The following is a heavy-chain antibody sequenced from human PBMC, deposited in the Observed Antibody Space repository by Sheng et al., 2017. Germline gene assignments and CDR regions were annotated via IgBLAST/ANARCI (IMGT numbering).Heavy chain of an antibody. D-gene: IGHD2-15*01. V-gene: IGHV3-30*02. CDR2: IRYDGTNK. Sequence: QVQLVESGGGVVQPGWSLRLSCAASGITFSTYGMHWVRQAPGKGLEWLAFIRYDGTNKYYADSVKGRFTISRDNSENTLYLQMSSLRAEDTAVYYCAKMPAGWWNMGPVDYWGQGTLVTVSS. J-gene: IGHJ4*02. CDR1: GITFSTYG. CDR3: AKMPAGWWNMGPVDY.